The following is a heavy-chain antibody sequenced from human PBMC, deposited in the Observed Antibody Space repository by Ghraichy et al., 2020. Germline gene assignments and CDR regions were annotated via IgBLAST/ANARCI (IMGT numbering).Heavy chain of an antibody. CDR3: ASYAFWSGYYNPSAFDI. CDR2: INPNSGGT. Sequence: ASVKVSCKASGYTFTGYYMHWVRQAPGQGLEWMGWINPNSGGTNYAQKFQGRVTMTRDTSISTAYMELSRLRSDDTAVYYCASYAFWSGYYNPSAFDIWGQGTMVTVSS. D-gene: IGHD3-3*01. CDR1: GYTFTGYY. J-gene: IGHJ3*02. V-gene: IGHV1-2*02.